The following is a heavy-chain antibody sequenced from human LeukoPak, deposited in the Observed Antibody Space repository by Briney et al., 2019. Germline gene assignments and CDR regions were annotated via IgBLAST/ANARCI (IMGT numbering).Heavy chain of an antibody. CDR2: IYSGGST. CDR1: GGSFSGYY. CDR3: ARVGTGIWDY. Sequence: ETLSLTCAVYGGSFSGYYWSWIRQPPGKGLEWVSVIYSGGSTYYADSVKGRFTISRDNSKNTLYLQMNSLRAEDTAVYYCARVGTGIWDYWGQGTLVTVPS. J-gene: IGHJ4*02. V-gene: IGHV3-53*01. D-gene: IGHD1-1*01.